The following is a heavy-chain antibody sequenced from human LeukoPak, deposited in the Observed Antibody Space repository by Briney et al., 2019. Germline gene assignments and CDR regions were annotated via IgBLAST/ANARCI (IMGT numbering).Heavy chain of an antibody. CDR3: AKEGPEAAYSYHDAFNI. CDR1: GFTFSSYA. D-gene: IGHD5-18*01. V-gene: IGHV3-23*01. CDR2: ISGSGDST. Sequence: GGSLRLSCAASGFTFSSYAMSWVRQAPGKGLEWVSAISGSGDSTYYADSVKGRFTISRDNSKNTLYLQMNSLRAEDTAVYYCAKEGPEAAYSYHDAFNIWGQGTMVTVSS. J-gene: IGHJ3*02.